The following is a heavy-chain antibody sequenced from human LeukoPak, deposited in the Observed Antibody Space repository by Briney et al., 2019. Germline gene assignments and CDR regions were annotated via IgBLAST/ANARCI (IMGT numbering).Heavy chain of an antibody. CDR2: INPNSGGT. D-gene: IGHD2-2*01. J-gene: IGHJ6*02. V-gene: IGHV1-2*02. Sequence: GASVKVSCKASGYTFTGYYMHWVRQAPGQGLEWMGWINPNSGGTNYAQKFQGSVTMTRDTIISTAYMELTNLRPDDTAVYYCARDHCSSANCYEYHYHGMDVWGQGTTVTVSS. CDR3: ARDHCSSANCYEYHYHGMDV. CDR1: GYTFTGYY.